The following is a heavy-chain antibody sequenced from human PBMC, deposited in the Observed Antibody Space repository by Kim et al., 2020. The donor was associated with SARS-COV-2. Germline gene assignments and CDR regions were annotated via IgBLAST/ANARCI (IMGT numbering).Heavy chain of an antibody. CDR1: GGTFSSYA. D-gene: IGHD7-27*01. Sequence: SVKVSCKASGGTFSSYAISWVRQAPGQGLEWMGGIIPIFGTANYAQKFQGRVTITADESTSTAYMELSSLRSEDTAVYYCARDEGLTGNWFDPWGQGTLVTVSS. V-gene: IGHV1-69*13. J-gene: IGHJ5*02. CDR2: IIPIFGTA. CDR3: ARDEGLTGNWFDP.